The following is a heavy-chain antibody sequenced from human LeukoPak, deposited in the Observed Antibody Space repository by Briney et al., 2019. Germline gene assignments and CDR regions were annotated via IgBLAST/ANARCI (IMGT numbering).Heavy chain of an antibody. CDR2: ISGSGGNT. D-gene: IGHD4-17*01. CDR3: ATEKRSTTAYDY. V-gene: IGHV3-23*01. J-gene: IGHJ4*02. Sequence: GGSLRLSCAASGFSFSTYVMSWVRQAPGKGLAWVSDISGSGGNTHYADSVKDRFTISGDNSKNTLYLQMNSLRAEDTALYYCATEKRSTTAYDYWGQGTLVTVSS. CDR1: GFSFSTYV.